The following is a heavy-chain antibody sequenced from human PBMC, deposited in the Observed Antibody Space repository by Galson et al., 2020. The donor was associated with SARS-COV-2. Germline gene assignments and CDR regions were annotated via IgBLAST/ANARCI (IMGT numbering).Heavy chain of an antibody. CDR3: AIVVVPLAPLEAFDS. J-gene: IGHJ3*01. D-gene: IGHD2-2*01. V-gene: IGHV3-66*02. Sequence: QLGESLKISCSASGFTVSDSTNTMWVRQAPGKGPQWVSVTYDGDKVYYADSVRGRFTISRDDSKNTLYLQMNSLRPEDTAMYYCAIVVVPLAPLEAFDSWGQGTAVTVSS. CDR1: GFTVSDSTN. CDR2: TYDGDKV.